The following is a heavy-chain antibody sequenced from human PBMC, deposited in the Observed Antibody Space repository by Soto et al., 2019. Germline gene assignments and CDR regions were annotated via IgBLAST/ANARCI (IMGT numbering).Heavy chain of an antibody. CDR3: AKDKGVFSLSLVMDV. J-gene: IGHJ6*02. CDR1: GFTFSNCG. V-gene: IGHV3-30*18. Sequence: PGGSLRLSCAASGFTFSNCGMHWVRQAPGKGLEWVALISYDGSNAYYADSVKGRFTTSRDNSKHTLYLQMNSLRAEDTAIYYCAKDKGVFSLSLVMDVWGQGTTVTVSS. CDR2: ISYDGSNA. D-gene: IGHD3-10*01.